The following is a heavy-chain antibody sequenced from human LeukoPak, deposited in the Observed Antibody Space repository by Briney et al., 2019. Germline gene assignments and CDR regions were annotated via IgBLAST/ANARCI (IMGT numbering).Heavy chain of an antibody. CDR2: ISNDGKLT. D-gene: IGHD2/OR15-2a*01. CDR3: VKEYFRGFDQ. CDR1: GFTFNSYG. J-gene: IGHJ4*02. Sequence: GRSLRLSCAASGFTFNSYGMHWVRRAPGKGLEGVAAISNDGKLTYYEDSVRGRFTISRDNSKNTVHLQMNSLRTEDTAVYHCVKEYFRGFDQWGQGTLVIVSS. V-gene: IGHV3-30*18.